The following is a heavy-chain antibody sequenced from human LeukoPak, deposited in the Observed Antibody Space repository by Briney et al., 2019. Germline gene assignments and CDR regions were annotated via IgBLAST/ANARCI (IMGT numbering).Heavy chain of an antibody. CDR3: AKHAFDSSLDP. D-gene: IGHD3-3*01. CDR1: GGSITSSNW. V-gene: IGHV4-4*02. Sequence: RPSETLSLTCAVSGGSITSSNWWSWVRQPPERGLEWIGEIYHSGSTNYNPSLKSRVTISVDKSKNQFSLKLSSVTAADTAVYYCAKHAFDSSLDPWGQGTLVTVSS. J-gene: IGHJ5*02. CDR2: IYHSGST.